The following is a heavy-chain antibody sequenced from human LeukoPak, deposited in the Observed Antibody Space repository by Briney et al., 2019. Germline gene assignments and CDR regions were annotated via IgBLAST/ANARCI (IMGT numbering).Heavy chain of an antibody. CDR2: ISAYNGNT. J-gene: IGHJ4*02. V-gene: IGHV1-18*01. CDR3: AREGLSGSYSYYFDY. D-gene: IGHD1-26*01. CDR1: GYTFTSYG. Sequence: ASVNVSCKASGYTFTSYGISWVRQAPGQGLEWMGWISAYNGNTNYAQKLQGRVTMTTDTSTSTAYMELRSLRSDDTAVYYCAREGLSGSYSYYFDYWGQGTLVTVSS.